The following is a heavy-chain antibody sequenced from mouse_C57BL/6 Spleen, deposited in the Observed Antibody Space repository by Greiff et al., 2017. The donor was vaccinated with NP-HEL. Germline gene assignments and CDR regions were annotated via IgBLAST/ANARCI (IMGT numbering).Heavy chain of an antibody. Sequence: VQLQQSGPELVKPGASVKISCKASGYAFSSSWMNWVKQRPGKGLEWIGRIYPGDGDTNYNGKFKGKATLTADKSSSTAYMQLSSLTSEDSAVYFCARSGRWDFYAMDYWGQGTSVTVSS. V-gene: IGHV1-82*01. J-gene: IGHJ4*01. D-gene: IGHD4-1*01. CDR1: GYAFSSSW. CDR3: ARSGRWDFYAMDY. CDR2: IYPGDGDT.